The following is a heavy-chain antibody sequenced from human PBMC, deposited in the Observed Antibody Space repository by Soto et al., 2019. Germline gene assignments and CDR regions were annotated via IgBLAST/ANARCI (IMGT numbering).Heavy chain of an antibody. J-gene: IGHJ4*02. V-gene: IGHV3-30*18. Sequence: XESLRLSCAASGFTFTPYGMHGVRQAPGKGLEWVAVISYDGSNKYYADSVKGRFTISRDNSKNTLYLQMNSLRAEDTALYYCAKGARVVAASPTDYWGQGTLVTVSS. CDR1: GFTFTPYG. CDR2: ISYDGSNK. D-gene: IGHD2-15*01. CDR3: AKGARVVAASPTDY.